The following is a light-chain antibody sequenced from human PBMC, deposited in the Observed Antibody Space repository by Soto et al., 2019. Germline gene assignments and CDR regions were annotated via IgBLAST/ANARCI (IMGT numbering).Light chain of an antibody. CDR1: QSISSY. V-gene: IGKV1-39*01. Sequence: DIQMTQSPSSLSASVGDRVTITCRASQSISSYLNWYQQKPGKAPELLIYAASSLQSGVPSRFSGSGSGTDFTLTISSLQLEDFATYYCQQANSFPPGITFGPGTKVDIK. CDR3: QQANSFPPGIT. CDR2: AAS. J-gene: IGKJ3*01.